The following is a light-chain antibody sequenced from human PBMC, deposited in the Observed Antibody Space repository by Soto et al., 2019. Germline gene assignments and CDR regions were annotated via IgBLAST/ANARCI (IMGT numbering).Light chain of an antibody. CDR3: KQRSNWPPIT. V-gene: IGKV3-11*01. J-gene: IGKJ5*01. CDR2: DSS. Sequence: EIVLTQSAASLCLSPGEGATLXCRASQSFCSNLAWSQQTAGKAPRRLICDSSNRATAIQARLIGSGSGTDFTLIISSLEPEDFAVYYCKQRSNWPPITFGQGTRLEI. CDR1: QSFCSN.